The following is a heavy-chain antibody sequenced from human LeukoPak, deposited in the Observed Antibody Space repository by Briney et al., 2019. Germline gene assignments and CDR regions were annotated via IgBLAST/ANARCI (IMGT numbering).Heavy chain of an antibody. V-gene: IGHV3-30*02. CDR2: MRNDGSYK. D-gene: IGHD2-21*02. CDR1: GFTFRNYA. J-gene: IGHJ5*01. CDR3: AKGVGSGDLGWFDS. Sequence: GGSLRLSCAASGFTFRNYAMHWVRQAPGKGLERVAFMRNDGSYKFYEDSVKGRSTISRDNSKNTLYLQVNSLRDADTAIYYCAKGVGSGDLGWFDSWGQGTLVTVSS.